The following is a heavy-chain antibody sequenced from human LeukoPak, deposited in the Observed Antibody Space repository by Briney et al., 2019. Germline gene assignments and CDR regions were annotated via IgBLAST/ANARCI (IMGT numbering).Heavy chain of an antibody. CDR2: IYYSGST. J-gene: IGHJ4*02. D-gene: IGHD5-18*01. CDR1: GGSISSYY. CDR3: ARSLGYSYGYGEDY. Sequence: SETLSLTCTVSGGSISSYYWSWIRQPPGKGLGWIGYIYYSGSTNYNPSLKSRVTISVDTSKNQFSLKLSSVTAADTAVYYCARSLGYSYGYGEDYWGQGTLVTVSS. V-gene: IGHV4-59*08.